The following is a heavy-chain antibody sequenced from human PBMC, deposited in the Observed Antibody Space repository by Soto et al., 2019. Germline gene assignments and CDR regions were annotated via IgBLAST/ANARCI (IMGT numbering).Heavy chain of an antibody. D-gene: IGHD1-1*01. CDR2: INPSGGST. CDR1: GSPVTRYY. J-gene: IGHJ4*02. V-gene: IGHV1-46*01. CDR3: ARATERYTNDY. Sequence: VSVKVYCKASGSPVTRYYVHWVRQAPGQGLEWMGIINPSGGSTSYAQKFQGRVTMTRDTSTSTVYMELSSLRSEDTALYYCARATERYTNDYWGQGTLVTVSS.